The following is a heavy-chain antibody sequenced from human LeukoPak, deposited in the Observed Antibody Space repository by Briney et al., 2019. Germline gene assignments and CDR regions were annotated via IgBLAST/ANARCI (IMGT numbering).Heavy chain of an antibody. V-gene: IGHV3-30*04. CDR2: ISYDGSNK. Sequence: PGRSLRLSCAASGFTFSSYAMHWVRQAPGKGLEWVAVISYDGSNKYYADSVKGRFTISRDNSKNTLYLQMNSRRAEDTAVYYCARDPIVKVVVNKADAFDIWGQGTMVTVSS. J-gene: IGHJ3*02. CDR1: GFTFSSYA. D-gene: IGHD3-22*01. CDR3: ARDPIVKVVVNKADAFDI.